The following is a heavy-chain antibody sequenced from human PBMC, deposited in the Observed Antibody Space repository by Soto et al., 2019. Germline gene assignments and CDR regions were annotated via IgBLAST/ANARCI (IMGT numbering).Heavy chain of an antibody. J-gene: IGHJ6*03. CDR3: AKGGADSRAENAYYMDV. V-gene: IGHV3-23*01. CDR2: ISGSGVTT. CDR1: GFTFRNFA. D-gene: IGHD3-22*01. Sequence: GGSLRLSCAASGFTFRNFAMSWVRQAPGKGLEWVLSISGSGVTTYSADSVKGRFSISRDNSKNTAYLQMNSLRAEDTALYYCAKGGADSRAENAYYMDVWGKGTTVTVSS.